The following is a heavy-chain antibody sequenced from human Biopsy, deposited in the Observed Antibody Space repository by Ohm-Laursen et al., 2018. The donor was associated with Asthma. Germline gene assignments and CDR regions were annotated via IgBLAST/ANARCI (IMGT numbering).Heavy chain of an antibody. CDR3: ARKAGSCISRTCYSLDF. CDR2: INSVFGTT. CDR1: GGTFNTYV. Sequence: SVRVSCKSLGGTFNTYVIGWVRQAPGQGLEWMGGINSVFGTTTYPQKFQDRVTITADDSTSTVYMESSSLRSEDTAVYYCARKAGSCISRTCYSLDFWGQGTLVTVSS. V-gene: IGHV1-69*13. D-gene: IGHD2-2*01. J-gene: IGHJ4*02.